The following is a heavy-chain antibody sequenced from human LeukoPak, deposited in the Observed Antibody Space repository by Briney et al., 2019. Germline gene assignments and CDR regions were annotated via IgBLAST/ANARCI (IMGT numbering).Heavy chain of an antibody. D-gene: IGHD4-4*01. CDR3: AKDSRRTVTTPGYYYGMDV. J-gene: IGHJ6*02. CDR1: GFTFDDYA. Sequence: GRSLRLSCAASGFTFDDYAMHWVRQAPGKGLEWVSGISWNSGSIGYADSVKGRFTISRDNSKNTLYLQMNSLRAEDTAVYYCAKDSRRTVTTPGYYYGMDVWGQGTTVTVSS. CDR2: ISWNSGSI. V-gene: IGHV3-9*01.